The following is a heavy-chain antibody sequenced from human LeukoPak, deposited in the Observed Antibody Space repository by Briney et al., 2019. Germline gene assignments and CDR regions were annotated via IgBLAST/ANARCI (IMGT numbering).Heavy chain of an antibody. D-gene: IGHD7-27*01. CDR1: GSTFSSYA. J-gene: IGHJ4*02. CDR3: ARDLAWGAFDY. V-gene: IGHV3-23*01. CDR2: ISGSDGST. Sequence: GGSLRLSCAASGSTFSSYAMSWVRQAPGKGLEWVSGISGSDGSTNYADSVKGRFTISRENSKNTLYLQMNSLRAEDTAVYYCARDLAWGAFDYWGQGTLVTVSS.